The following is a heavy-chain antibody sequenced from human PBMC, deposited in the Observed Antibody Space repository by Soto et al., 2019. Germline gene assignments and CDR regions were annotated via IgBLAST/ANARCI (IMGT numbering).Heavy chain of an antibody. V-gene: IGHV3-21*01. CDR2: ISSSSSYI. CDR3: ARSVGCYYGSGKDSSGIDA. CDR1: GFTFSSDS. J-gene: IGHJ6*02. Sequence: GGSLRLSCAASGFTFSSDSMNWVRQAPGKGLEWVSSISSSSSYIYYADSVKGRFTISRDNAKNSLYLQMNSLRAEDTAVYYCARSVGCYYGSGKDSSGIDARAQGTTVTVSS. D-gene: IGHD3-10*01.